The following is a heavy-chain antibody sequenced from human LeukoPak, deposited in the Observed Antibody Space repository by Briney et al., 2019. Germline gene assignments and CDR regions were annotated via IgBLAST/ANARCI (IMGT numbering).Heavy chain of an antibody. CDR2: ISSSGSST. Sequence: GGSLRLSCAASGFTFSSFGLNWVRQAPGKGLEWVSYISSSGSSTYYADSVKGRFTISRDNAKNSLYLQMNSLKDEDTAVYFCARGFISGTYCMDYWGQGTLVTVSS. CDR1: GFTFSSFG. D-gene: IGHD1-26*01. V-gene: IGHV3-48*02. J-gene: IGHJ4*02. CDR3: ARGFISGTYCMDY.